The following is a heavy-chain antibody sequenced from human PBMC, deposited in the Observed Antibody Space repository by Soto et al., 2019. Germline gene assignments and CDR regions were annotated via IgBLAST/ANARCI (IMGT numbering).Heavy chain of an antibody. CDR2: IKRKIDGEAT. J-gene: IGHJ6*02. CDR3: TTGSVEGV. Sequence: EVQLVESGGDLVKPGGSIRLSCAASGFSFSNAWMNWVRQAPGKGLEWVGRIKRKIDGEATDYAGPVKGRFTVFRDDSKSALYLQMNSLKGDDTAVYYCTTGSVEGVWGQGTTVTVS. V-gene: IGHV3-15*07. D-gene: IGHD2-15*01. CDR1: GFSFSNAW.